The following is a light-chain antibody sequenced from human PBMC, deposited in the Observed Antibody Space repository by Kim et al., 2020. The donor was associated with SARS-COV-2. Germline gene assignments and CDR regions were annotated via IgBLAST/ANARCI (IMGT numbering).Light chain of an antibody. CDR3: QQYNNWPPMYT. CDR1: EGIANI. CDR2: CAS. V-gene: IGKV3-15*01. J-gene: IGKJ2*01. Sequence: SPGETATVPCRAGEGIANIWAWYQKKPGQAPRLLLFCASTSATHIPARFSGSGSRTEFTLTISSLQSEDFAVYYCQQYNNWPPMYTFGQGTKLEIK.